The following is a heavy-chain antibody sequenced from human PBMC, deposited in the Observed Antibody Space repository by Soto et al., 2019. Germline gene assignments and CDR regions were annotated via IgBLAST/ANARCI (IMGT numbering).Heavy chain of an antibody. CDR1: GDTVTSYV. V-gene: IGHV1-18*01. CDR2: ISSYNGNA. CDR3: ARTPVSYCAYVDY. J-gene: IGHJ4*01. Sequence: QVQLVQSGAEVKKPGASVKVSCKASGDTVTSYVISWARQAPGQGLEWMGRISSYNGNADYAQKLPRRVTTNTDTSTNTAYMELRSLRSDDTAVNYCARTPVSYCAYVDYWGHRNVVPVSS. D-gene: IGHD2-21*01.